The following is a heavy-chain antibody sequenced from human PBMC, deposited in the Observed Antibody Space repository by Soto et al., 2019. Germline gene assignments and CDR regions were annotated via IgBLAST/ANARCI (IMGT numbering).Heavy chain of an antibody. V-gene: IGHV3-11*01. CDR2: ISSSGTII. CDR1: GFTFSDYY. Sequence: QVQLVESGGDLVKPGGSLRLSCAASGFTFSDYYMSWIRQAPGEGLAWVSYISSSGTIIYYADSVKGRFTISRDNAKNSLYLQMNTLSAEDTAVYYCAREFRDGAFDVWGQGAMVTVSS. J-gene: IGHJ3*01. CDR3: AREFRDGAFDV.